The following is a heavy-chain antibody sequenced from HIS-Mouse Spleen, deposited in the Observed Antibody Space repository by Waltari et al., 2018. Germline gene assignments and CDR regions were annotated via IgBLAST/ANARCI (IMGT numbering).Heavy chain of an antibody. CDR3: AREIPYSSSWYDWYFDL. CDR2: IYYSGST. CDR1: GGSISSSRYY. Sequence: QLQLQESGPGLVKPSETLSLTCTVSGGSISSSRYYWCWSRQPPGTGLEWIGSIYYSGSTYYNPSLKSRVTISVDTSKNQFSLKLSSVTAADTAVYYCAREIPYSSSWYDWYFDLWGRGTLVTVSS. D-gene: IGHD6-13*01. J-gene: IGHJ2*01. V-gene: IGHV4-39*07.